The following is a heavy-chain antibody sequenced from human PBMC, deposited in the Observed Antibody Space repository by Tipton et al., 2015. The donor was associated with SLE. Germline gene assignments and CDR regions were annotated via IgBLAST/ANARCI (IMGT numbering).Heavy chain of an antibody. J-gene: IGHJ6*02. D-gene: IGHD7-27*01. CDR1: GFTFSSYA. Sequence: SLRLSCAASGFTFSSYAMHWVRQAPGKGLEWVSAISGSGGSTYYADSVKGRFTISRDNSKNTLYLQMNSLKTEDTAVYYCTTDEPGNWYYYYGMDVWGQGTTVTVSS. CDR3: TTDEPGNWYYYYGMDV. V-gene: IGHV3-23*01. CDR2: ISGSGGST.